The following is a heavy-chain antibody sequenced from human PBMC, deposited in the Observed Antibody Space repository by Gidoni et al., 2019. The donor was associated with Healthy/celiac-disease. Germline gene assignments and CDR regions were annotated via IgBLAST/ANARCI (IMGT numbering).Heavy chain of an antibody. V-gene: IGHV3-33*01. D-gene: IGHD4-17*01. CDR1: GFTFSSYG. CDR2: IWYDGSNK. J-gene: IGHJ4*02. CDR3: ATTYGDPFDY. Sequence: QVQLVESGGDVVQHGRSLRLSWAASGFTFSSYGMHWVRQAQGNGLEWVAVIWYDGSNKYYADSVKGRFTISRDNSKNTLYLQMNSLRAEDTAVYYCATTYGDPFDYWGQGTLVTVSS.